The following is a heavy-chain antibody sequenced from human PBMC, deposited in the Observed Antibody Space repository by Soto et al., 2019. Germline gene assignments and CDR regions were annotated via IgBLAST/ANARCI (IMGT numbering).Heavy chain of an antibody. CDR1: GASISSGDYY. Sequence: QVQLQESGPGLVKPSQTLSLTCTVSGASISSGDYYWSWFRQSPGKGPEWIGYIYYSGSTHYIPSLKSRVTMSVDTSKNQFSLTLISVTAADTAVYYCARIPNYYDASGYVYWGQGTLVTVST. CDR2: IYYSGST. J-gene: IGHJ4*02. D-gene: IGHD3-22*01. V-gene: IGHV4-30-4*01. CDR3: ARIPNYYDASGYVY.